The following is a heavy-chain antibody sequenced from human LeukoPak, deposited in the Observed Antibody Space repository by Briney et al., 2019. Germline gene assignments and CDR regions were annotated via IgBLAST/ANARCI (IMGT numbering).Heavy chain of an antibody. CDR1: GFIVTNNY. D-gene: IGHD2-8*01. J-gene: IGHJ4*02. CDR3: ARDPPAVLIDTSG. CDR2: VYSGGST. Sequence: GGSLRLSCTASGFIVTNNYINWVRQAPGKGLEWVSLVYSGGSTYYADSVKGRFTISRDNSKNMVYLQMNSLRAEDTALYYCARDPPAVLIDTSGWGQGTLVTVSS. V-gene: IGHV3-66*01.